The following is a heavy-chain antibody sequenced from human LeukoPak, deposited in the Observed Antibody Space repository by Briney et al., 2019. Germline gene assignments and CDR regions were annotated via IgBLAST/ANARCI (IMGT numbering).Heavy chain of an antibody. V-gene: IGHV1-2*02. Sequence: ASVKVSCKASGYTFTGYYMHWVRQAPGQGLEWMGWINPNSGGTNYAQKFQGRVTMTRDTSTSTVYMELSSLRSEDTAVYYCARGNLAKEGDYWGQGTLVTVSS. CDR2: INPNSGGT. CDR1: GYTFTGYY. CDR3: ARGNLAKEGDY. J-gene: IGHJ4*02.